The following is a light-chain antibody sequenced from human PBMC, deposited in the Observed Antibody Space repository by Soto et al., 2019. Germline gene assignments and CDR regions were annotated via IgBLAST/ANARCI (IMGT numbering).Light chain of an antibody. CDR3: QQLNSSPFP. Sequence: DIQLTQSPSFLSASVGDRVTITCRASQGISSHLAWYQQQPGKAPKLLIYVASTLQSGVPSRFIGSGSGTEFTLTISGLQTEDFASSYCQQLNSSPFPFGQGTRLEIK. CDR1: QGISSH. V-gene: IGKV1-9*01. CDR2: VAS. J-gene: IGKJ5*01.